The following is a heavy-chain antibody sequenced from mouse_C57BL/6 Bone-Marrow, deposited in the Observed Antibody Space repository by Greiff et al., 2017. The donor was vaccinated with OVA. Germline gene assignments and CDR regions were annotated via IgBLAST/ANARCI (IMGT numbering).Heavy chain of an antibody. V-gene: IGHV5-4*01. Sequence: EVQRVESGGGLVQPGGSLKLSCAASGFTFSSYAMSWVRQTPEKRLEWVATISDGGSYTYYPDNVKGRFTISRDNAKNNLYLQMSHLKSEDTAMYYCARDRTEGFAYWGQGTLVTVSA. J-gene: IGHJ3*01. CDR2: ISDGGSYT. D-gene: IGHD4-1*01. CDR1: GFTFSSYA. CDR3: ARDRTEGFAY.